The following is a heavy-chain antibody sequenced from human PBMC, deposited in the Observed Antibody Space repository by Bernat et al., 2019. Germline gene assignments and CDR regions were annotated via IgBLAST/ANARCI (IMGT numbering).Heavy chain of an antibody. V-gene: IGHV4-31*03. D-gene: IGHD4-17*01. Sequence: QVQLQESGPGLVKPSQTLSLICTVSGGSISTGDYYWSWIRQHPGKGLEWIGYIYYSGNNYYNPSLKSRVTRSVDTSKNQFSLKLSSVTAADTAVYFCARVEGAYVDFDIWGQGTMVTVSS. CDR2: IYYSGNN. CDR1: GGSISTGDYY. CDR3: ARVEGAYVDFDI. J-gene: IGHJ3*02.